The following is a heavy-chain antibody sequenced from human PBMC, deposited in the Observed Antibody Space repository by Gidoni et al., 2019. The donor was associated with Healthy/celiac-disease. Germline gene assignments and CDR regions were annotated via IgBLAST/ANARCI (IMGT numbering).Heavy chain of an antibody. D-gene: IGHD3-22*01. CDR3: ARAQSKNLLLRNYYFDY. J-gene: IGHJ4*02. CDR1: GFTFSSFG. V-gene: IGHV3-33*01. CDR2: IWYDGSNK. Sequence: QVQLVESGGGVVQPGRSLRLSCAASGFTFSSFGMHWVRQAPGKGLEWVAVIWYDGSNKYYADSVKGRFTISRDNSKNTLYLQMNSLRAEDTAVYYCARAQSKNLLLRNYYFDYWGQGTLVTVSS.